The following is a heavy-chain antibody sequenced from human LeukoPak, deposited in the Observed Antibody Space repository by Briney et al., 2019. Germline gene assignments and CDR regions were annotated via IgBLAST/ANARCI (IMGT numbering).Heavy chain of an antibody. CDR3: ARLSPRAPSRHNWFDP. CDR2: INHSGST. Sequence: SETLSLTCAVYGGSFSGYYWSWIRQPPGKGLEWIGEINHSGSTNYNPSLKSRVTISVDTSKNQFSLKLRSVTAADTAVYYCARLSPRAPSRHNWFDPWGQGTLVTVSS. J-gene: IGHJ5*02. D-gene: IGHD1-26*01. CDR1: GGSFSGYY. V-gene: IGHV4-34*01.